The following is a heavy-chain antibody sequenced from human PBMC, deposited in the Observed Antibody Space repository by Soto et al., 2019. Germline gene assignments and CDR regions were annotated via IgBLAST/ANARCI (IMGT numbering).Heavy chain of an antibody. CDR1: GGSFSGYY. CDR2: INHSGST. D-gene: IGHD3-22*01. J-gene: IGHJ4*02. V-gene: IGHV4-34*01. Sequence: QVQLQQWGAGLLKPSETLSLTCAVYGGSFSGYYWSWIRQPPGKGLEWIGEINHSGSTNYNPSLKSRVTISVDTSKNQFSLKLSSVTAADTAVYYCARAGYYYDSSGTIRDYWGQGTLVTVSS. CDR3: ARAGYYYDSSGTIRDY.